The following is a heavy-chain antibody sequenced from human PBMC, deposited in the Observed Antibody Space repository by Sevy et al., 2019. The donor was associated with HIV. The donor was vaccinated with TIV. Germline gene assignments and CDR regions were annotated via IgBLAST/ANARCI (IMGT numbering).Heavy chain of an antibody. CDR3: ARQGGSSEFGFQFDI. D-gene: IGHD6-13*01. J-gene: IGHJ3*02. CDR1: GGSISSYY. CDR2: MYYSGST. V-gene: IGHV4-59*13. Sequence: SETLSLTCTVFGGSISSYYWSWIRQPPGKGLEWIGYMYYSGSTNYNPSLKSRVTTSADTSKNQFSLKLTSLTPADTAVYYCARQGGSSEFGFQFDIWGQGTMVTVSS.